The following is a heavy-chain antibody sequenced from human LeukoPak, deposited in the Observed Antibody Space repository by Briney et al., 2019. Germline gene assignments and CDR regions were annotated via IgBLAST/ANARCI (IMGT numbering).Heavy chain of an antibody. J-gene: IGHJ4*02. CDR1: GGSISSYC. V-gene: IGHV4-4*07. D-gene: IGHD3-16*01. CDR2: SYTSGSP. CDR3: ARSGGSGFQLDN. Sequence: PSETLSLTCTVSGGSISSYCWSWIRQPAGKGLEWIGRSYTSGSPNYNPSLKGRVTMSVDTSKNQFPLKLSSVTAADTAVYYCARSGGSGFQLDNWGQGTLVTVSS.